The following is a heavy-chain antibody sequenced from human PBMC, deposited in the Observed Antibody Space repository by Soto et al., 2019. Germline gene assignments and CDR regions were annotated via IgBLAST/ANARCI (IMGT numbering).Heavy chain of an antibody. J-gene: IGHJ5*02. Sequence: ASVKVSCKASGYSFTNNDVSWVLQSTGQGLEWMGCMNPGSGDTGYAQKFQGRVTMTRDISTATAYMELSSLRSDDTATYYCARMATFGSLNWFDPWGQGTLVTVSS. CDR3: ARMATFGSLNWFDP. V-gene: IGHV1-8*01. D-gene: IGHD3-16*01. CDR2: MNPGSGDT. CDR1: GYSFTNND.